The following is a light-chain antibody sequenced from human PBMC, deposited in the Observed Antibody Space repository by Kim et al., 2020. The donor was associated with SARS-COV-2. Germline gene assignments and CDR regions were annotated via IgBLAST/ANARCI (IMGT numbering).Light chain of an antibody. CDR1: QSVNTQ. V-gene: IGKV3D-15*01. Sequence: VSQGERAPLTCRASQSVNTQLAWYQQKGGRPPRLLIYGASTRATGVPARFSGSGSGTDFTLTISSLQSEDFAVYYCQQYHDWAETFGQGTKVDIK. CDR2: GAS. J-gene: IGKJ1*01. CDR3: QQYHDWAET.